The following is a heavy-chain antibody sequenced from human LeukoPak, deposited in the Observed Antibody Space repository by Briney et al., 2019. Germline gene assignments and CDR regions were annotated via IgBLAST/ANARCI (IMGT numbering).Heavy chain of an antibody. CDR1: GFTFSSYG. D-gene: IGHD6-19*01. CDR3: AKGRVVAGYNDFDY. Sequence: PGRSLRLSCAASGFTFSSYGMHWVRQAPGKGLEWVAVISYDGSNKYYADSVKGRFTISRDNSKNTLYLQMNSLRAEDTAVYYCAKGRVVAGYNDFDYWGRGTLVTVSS. V-gene: IGHV3-30*18. CDR2: ISYDGSNK. J-gene: IGHJ4*02.